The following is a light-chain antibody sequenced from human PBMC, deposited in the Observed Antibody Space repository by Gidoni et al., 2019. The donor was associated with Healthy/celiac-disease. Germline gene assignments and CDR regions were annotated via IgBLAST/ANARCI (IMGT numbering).Light chain of an antibody. CDR2: GAS. V-gene: IGKV3-20*01. CDR1: QSVSSSY. Sequence: WKRAAGTLSLSTGERATLSCRASQSVSSSYLAWYQQKPGQAPRLLIYGASSRATGIPDRFSCSASGTDFTLTISRLGSDVFAAYYSQPYASSLYTFGQGTKLEIK. CDR3: QPYASSLYT. J-gene: IGKJ2*01.